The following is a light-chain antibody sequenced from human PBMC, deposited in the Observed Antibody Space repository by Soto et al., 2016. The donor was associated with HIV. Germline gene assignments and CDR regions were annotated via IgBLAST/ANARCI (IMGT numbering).Light chain of an antibody. CDR2: DAS. CDR3: QQSYHYPLGT. Sequence: DIQMTRSPSSLSASVGDRVTITCRASQGIGRFLNWYQQIAGKAPNLLIYDASTLQSGVPSRFSGSGSGTDFTLIISSLQPEDFATYYCQQSYHYPLGTFGPGDQGRKSN. V-gene: IGKV1-39*01. CDR1: QGIGRF. J-gene: IGKJ1*01.